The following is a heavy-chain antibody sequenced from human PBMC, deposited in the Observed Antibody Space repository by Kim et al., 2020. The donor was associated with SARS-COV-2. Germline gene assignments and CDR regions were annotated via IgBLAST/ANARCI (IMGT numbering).Heavy chain of an antibody. J-gene: IGHJ4*02. CDR1: GFTFSSYG. V-gene: IGHV3-33*01. CDR2: IWYDGSNK. D-gene: IGHD5-18*01. Sequence: GGSLRLSCAASGFTFSSYGMHWVRQAPGKGLEWVAVIWYDGSNKYYADSVKGRFTISRDNSKNTLYLQMNSLRAEDTAVYYCARDGGYSYGQGHFDYWGQGTLVTVSS. CDR3: ARDGGYSYGQGHFDY.